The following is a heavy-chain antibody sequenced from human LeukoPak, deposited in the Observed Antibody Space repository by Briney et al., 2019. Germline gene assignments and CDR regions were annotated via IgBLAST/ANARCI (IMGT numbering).Heavy chain of an antibody. D-gene: IGHD6-19*01. CDR3: ARDRYSSGQRYYFDY. Sequence: GGSLRLSCAASGFTFSSYAMSWVRQAPGKGLEWVSAISGSGGSTYYADSVKGRFTISRDNSKNTLYLQMNSLRAEDTAVYYCARDRYSSGQRYYFDYWGQGTLVTVSS. V-gene: IGHV3-23*01. J-gene: IGHJ4*02. CDR1: GFTFSSYA. CDR2: ISGSGGST.